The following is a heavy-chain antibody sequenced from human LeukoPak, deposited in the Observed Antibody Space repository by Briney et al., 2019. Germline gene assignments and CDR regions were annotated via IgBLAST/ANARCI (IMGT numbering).Heavy chain of an antibody. Sequence: PSGTLSLTCAVSGGSITTNNWWSWVRQPSGKGLEWIGEVYHYGTTNYNPSLKSRVTMSVDKSKNQFSLNLNSVTAADTAVYHCARGPSVAAHLDYWGQGTLVTVSS. V-gene: IGHV4-4*02. CDR1: GGSITTNNW. J-gene: IGHJ4*02. CDR2: VYHYGTT. CDR3: ARGPSVAAHLDY. D-gene: IGHD5-12*01.